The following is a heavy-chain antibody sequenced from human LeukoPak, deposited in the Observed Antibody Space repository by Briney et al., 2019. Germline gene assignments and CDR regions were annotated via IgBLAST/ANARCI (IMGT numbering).Heavy chain of an antibody. D-gene: IGHD2-15*01. CDR2: IGAGGTFT. CDR1: GFTFSSYA. J-gene: IGHJ4*02. Sequence: TGGSLRLSCAASGFTFSSYAMNWVRQAPGKGLEWVSGIGAGGTFTYYADSVKGRFTIFRDNSRNTLYLQMNSLRADDTAVYYCAKDLDYSTCGYYLDYWGRGTLVTVSS. CDR3: AKDLDYSTCGYYLDY. V-gene: IGHV3-23*01.